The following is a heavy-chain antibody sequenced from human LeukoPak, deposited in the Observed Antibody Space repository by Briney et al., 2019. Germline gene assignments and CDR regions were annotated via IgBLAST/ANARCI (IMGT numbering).Heavy chain of an antibody. CDR1: GYTFTRYY. V-gene: IGHV1-2*02. CDR2: INPNSGGT. D-gene: IGHD3-10*01. J-gene: IGHJ4*02. CDR3: ARDGSWFGELLWMQQIDY. Sequence: GASVKVSCKASGYTFTRYYMHWVRQAPGQGLEWMGWINPNSGGTNYAQKFQGRVTITSDTSISTAYMELSRLRSDDTAVYYCARDGSWFGELLWMQQIDYWGQGTLVTVSS.